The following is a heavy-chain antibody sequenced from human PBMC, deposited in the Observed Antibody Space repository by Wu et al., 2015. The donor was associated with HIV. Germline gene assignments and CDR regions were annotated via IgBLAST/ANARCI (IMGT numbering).Heavy chain of an antibody. CDR2: IIPRLGTT. CDR1: GGTFSSYS. V-gene: IGHV1-69*12. CDR3: ARDMTYYYDNSGYYRLDY. D-gene: IGHD3-22*01. J-gene: IGHJ4*02. Sequence: QVQLVQSGAEVKKPGSSVKVSCKASGGTFSSYSLSWVRQAPGQGLEWMGGIIPRLGTTNYAQIFQGRVTITADEFTTTAYMELTYLRSDDTAVYYCARDMTYYYDNSGYYRLDYWGQGTLVIVSS.